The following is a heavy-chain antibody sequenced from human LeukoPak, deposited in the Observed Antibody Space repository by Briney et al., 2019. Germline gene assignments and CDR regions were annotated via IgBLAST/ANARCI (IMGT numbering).Heavy chain of an antibody. V-gene: IGHV3-53*05. D-gene: IGHD1-26*01. Sequence: GRSLRLSCAASGFTVSSNYMSWVRQAPGKGLEWVSVIYSGGSTYYADSVKGRFTISRDNAKNSLYLQMNSLRAEDTALYYCAKDITDAGVGTTTGYYYYYGMDVWGQGTTVTVSS. CDR1: GFTVSSNY. CDR3: AKDITDAGVGTTTGYYYYYGMDV. CDR2: IYSGGST. J-gene: IGHJ6*02.